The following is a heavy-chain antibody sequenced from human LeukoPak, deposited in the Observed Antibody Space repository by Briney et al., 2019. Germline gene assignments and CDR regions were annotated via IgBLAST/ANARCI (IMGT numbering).Heavy chain of an antibody. J-gene: IGHJ4*02. D-gene: IGHD3-22*01. CDR1: GYSFTSYW. CDR3: ARSYYYDSSGPHYFDY. CDR2: IYPGDSDT. Sequence: GESLKISCKGSGYSFTSYWIGWVRKMPGKGLEWMGIIYPGDSDTRYSPSFQGQVTISADKSISTAYLQWSSLKASDTAMYYCARSYYYDSSGPHYFDYWGQGTLVTVSS. V-gene: IGHV5-51*01.